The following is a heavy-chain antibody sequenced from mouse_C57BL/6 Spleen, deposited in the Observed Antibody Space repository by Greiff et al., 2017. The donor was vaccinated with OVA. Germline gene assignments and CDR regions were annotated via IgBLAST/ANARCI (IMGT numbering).Heavy chain of an antibody. CDR2: INPNYGTT. CDR1: GYSFTDYN. D-gene: IGHD1-1*01. Sequence: VQLQQSGPELVKPGASVKISCKASGYSFTDYNMNWVKQSNGKSLEWIGVINPNYGTTSYNQKFKGKATLTVDQSSSTAYMQLNSLTSEDSAVYYCARSLITTVVATEGAMDYWGQGTSVTVSS. V-gene: IGHV1-39*01. J-gene: IGHJ4*01. CDR3: ARSLITTVVATEGAMDY.